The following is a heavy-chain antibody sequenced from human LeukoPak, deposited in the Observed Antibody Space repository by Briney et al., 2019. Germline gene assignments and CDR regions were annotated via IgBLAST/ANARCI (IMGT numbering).Heavy chain of an antibody. J-gene: IGHJ4*02. CDR2: MKYDGSEK. CDR3: ARDIEAAGLFLDY. V-gene: IGHV3-7*01. Sequence: GGSLRLSCAASGFTFSSYWMSWVRQAPGKGLEWVANMKYDGSEKYYVDSVKGRFTISRDNAKNSLYLQMNSLRAEDTPVYYCARDIEAAGLFLDYWGQGTLVTVPS. CDR1: GFTFSSYW. D-gene: IGHD6-13*01.